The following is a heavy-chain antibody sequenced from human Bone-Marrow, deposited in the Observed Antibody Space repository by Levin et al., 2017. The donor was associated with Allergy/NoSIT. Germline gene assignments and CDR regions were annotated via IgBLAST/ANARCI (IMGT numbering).Heavy chain of an antibody. Sequence: HGESLKISCTASGFPFGNYAMTWVRQAPGKGLEWVAYISGISSHMYYADSVKGRFTVSRDNVKNSVSLQMTSLRDEDTGVYFCARDLGNSGYAFDYWGQGTLVTVSS. J-gene: IGHJ4*02. V-gene: IGHV3-48*02. CDR2: ISGISSHM. D-gene: IGHD2-2*01. CDR3: ARDLGNSGYAFDY. CDR1: GFPFGNYA.